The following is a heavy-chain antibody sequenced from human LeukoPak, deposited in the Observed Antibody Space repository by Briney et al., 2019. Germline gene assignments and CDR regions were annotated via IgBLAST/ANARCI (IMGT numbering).Heavy chain of an antibody. J-gene: IGHJ4*02. V-gene: IGHV1-18*01. D-gene: IGHD3-3*01. CDR1: GYTFTSYG. Sequence: ASVKVSCKASGYTFTSYGISWVRQAPGQGLEWMGWISAYNGNTNYAQKLQGRVTMTTDTSTSTAYMELRSLRSDDTAVYYCASYADYDLWSGIDYWGQGTLVTVSS. CDR3: ASYADYDLWSGIDY. CDR2: ISAYNGNT.